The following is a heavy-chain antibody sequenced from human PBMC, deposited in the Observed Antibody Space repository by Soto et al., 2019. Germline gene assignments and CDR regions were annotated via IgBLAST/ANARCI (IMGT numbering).Heavy chain of an antibody. J-gene: IGHJ4*02. V-gene: IGHV5-10-1*01. CDR3: ARQIYDSDTGPNFQYYFDS. CDR2: IDPGDSQT. CDR1: GYSFAGYW. Sequence: GGSLKISCTGSGYSFAGYWITWVRQRPGKGLEWMGRIDPGDSQTYYSPSFRGHVTISVTKSITTVFLQWSSLRASDTAMYYCARQIYDSDTGPNFQYYFDSWGQGTPVTVSS. D-gene: IGHD3-22*01.